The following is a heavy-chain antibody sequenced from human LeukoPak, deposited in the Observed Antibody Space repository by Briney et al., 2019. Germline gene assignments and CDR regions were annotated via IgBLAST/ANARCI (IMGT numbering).Heavy chain of an antibody. CDR2: ITSSSSII. Sequence: GGSLRLSCEASGFIFSTYNMDWVRQAPGKGLEWVAYITSSSSIIYYADSVKGRFTISRDNSKNTQSLQMNSLRAEDTAVYYCAKDDDWGRYKHWGQGTLVTVPS. CDR1: GFIFSTYN. D-gene: IGHD3-16*01. V-gene: IGHV3-48*01. CDR3: AKDDDWGRYKH. J-gene: IGHJ1*01.